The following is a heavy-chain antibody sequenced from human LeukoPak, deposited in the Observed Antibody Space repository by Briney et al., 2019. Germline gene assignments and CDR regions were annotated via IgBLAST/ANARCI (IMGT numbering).Heavy chain of an antibody. CDR3: ARAVFWSGYYDY. D-gene: IGHD3-3*01. CDR1: GFTLSGYW. V-gene: IGHV3-74*01. CDR2: INTDGNTT. Sequence: GGSLRLSCAASGFTLSGYWMHWVRQAPGKGLVWVSRINTDGNTTDYADSVKGRLTISRDNAKNTLYLQMNSLRDEDTAVYYCARAVFWSGYYDYWGQGTLVTVSS. J-gene: IGHJ4*02.